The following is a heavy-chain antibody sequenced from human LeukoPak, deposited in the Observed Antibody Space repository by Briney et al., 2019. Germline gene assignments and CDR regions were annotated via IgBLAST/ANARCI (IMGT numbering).Heavy chain of an antibody. Sequence: GGSLRLSCAASGFTFDDYAMHWVRQAPGKGLEGVSGISWNSGSIGYADSVKGRFTISRDNAKNSLYLQMNSLRAEDMALYYCAKGASPYYYYMDVWGKGTTVTVSS. CDR1: GFTFDDYA. V-gene: IGHV3-9*03. D-gene: IGHD2-2*01. CDR3: AKGASPYYYYMDV. J-gene: IGHJ6*03. CDR2: ISWNSGSI.